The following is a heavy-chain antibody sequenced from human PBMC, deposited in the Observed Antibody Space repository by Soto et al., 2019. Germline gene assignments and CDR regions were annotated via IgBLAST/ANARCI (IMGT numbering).Heavy chain of an antibody. V-gene: IGHV5-51*01. D-gene: IGHD3-10*01. CDR2: IYPGDSDT. CDR3: ARQSSLTEYGSGSYYKLDY. J-gene: IGHJ4*02. Sequence: GESLKISCKGSGYSFTSYWIGWVRQMPGKGLEWMGIIYPGDSDTRYSPSFQGQVTISADKSISTAYLQWSSLKASDTAMYYCARQSSLTEYGSGSYYKLDYWGQGTLVTVSS. CDR1: GYSFTSYW.